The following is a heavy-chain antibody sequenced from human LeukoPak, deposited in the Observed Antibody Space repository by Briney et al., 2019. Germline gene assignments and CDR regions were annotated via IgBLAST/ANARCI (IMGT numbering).Heavy chain of an antibody. CDR1: GFTFSSYG. CDR2: ISYDGSNK. V-gene: IGHV3-30*18. D-gene: IGHD6-19*01. CDR3: AKDPLGIAEAGAFDY. J-gene: IGHJ4*02. Sequence: PGRSLRLSCAASGFTFSSYGMHWVRQAPGKGLEWVAVISYDGSNKYYADSVKGRFTISRDNSKNTLYLQMNSLRAEDTAVYYCAKDPLGIAEAGAFDYWGQGTLVTVSS.